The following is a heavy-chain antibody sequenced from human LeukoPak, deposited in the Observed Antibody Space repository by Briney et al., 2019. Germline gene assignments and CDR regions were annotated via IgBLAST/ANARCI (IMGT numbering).Heavy chain of an antibody. CDR2: INHSGST. J-gene: IGHJ6*02. V-gene: IGHV4-34*01. D-gene: IGHD3-10*01. CDR3: ARGGRGITKAEKYGMDV. CDR1: GGSFSGYY. Sequence: SETLSLTCAVYGGSFSGYYWSWIRQPPGKGLEWIGEINHSGSTNYNPSLKSRVTISVDTSKNQFSLKLSSVTAADTAVYYCARGGRGITKAEKYGMDVWGQGTTVTVSS.